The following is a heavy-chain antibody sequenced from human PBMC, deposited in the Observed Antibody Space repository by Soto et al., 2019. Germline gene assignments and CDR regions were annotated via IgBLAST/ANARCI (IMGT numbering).Heavy chain of an antibody. V-gene: IGHV1-69*13. CDR2: IIPIFGTA. CDR1: GGTFGSYA. D-gene: IGHD4-17*01. CDR3: ARGGYGDYYNWFDP. J-gene: IGHJ5*02. Sequence: SVKVSCKASGGTFGSYAISWVRQAPGQGLEWMGGIIPIFGTANYAQKFQGRVTITADESTSTAYMELSSLRSEDTAVYYCARGGYGDYYNWFDPWGQGALVTVSS.